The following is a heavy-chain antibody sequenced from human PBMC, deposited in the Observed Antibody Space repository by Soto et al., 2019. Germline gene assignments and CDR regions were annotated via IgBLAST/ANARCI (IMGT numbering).Heavy chain of an antibody. CDR1: GYTFSSHS. Sequence: ASVKVSCKASGYTFSSHSISWVRQAPGQGLEWMGWISAYNGNTYYAQRFQGRVTMTTDTSTSTAHMELRSLRSDDTAVYYCAKKRKKTPCSTPECWQHWGRATLATVSS. V-gene: IGHV1-18*01. J-gene: IGHJ4*02. CDR2: ISAYNGNT. CDR3: AKKRKKTPCSTPECWQH. D-gene: IGHD2-8*01.